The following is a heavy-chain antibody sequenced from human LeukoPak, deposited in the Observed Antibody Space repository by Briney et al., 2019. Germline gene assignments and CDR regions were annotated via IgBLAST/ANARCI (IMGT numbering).Heavy chain of an antibody. CDR2: IYTSGST. V-gene: IGHV4-61*02. CDR3: ARETHMYCKSNSCYGYFDL. D-gene: IGHD2-2*01. J-gene: IGHJ2*01. Sequence: PSETLSLTCSVSGGSIYSGTYYWSRIRQPAGKGLEWIGRIYTSGSTNYHPSLKSRVTVSLDISKNQFSLKLSSVTAADTAVYYCARETHMYCKSNSCYGYFDLWGRGTLVTVSS. CDR1: GGSIYSGTYY.